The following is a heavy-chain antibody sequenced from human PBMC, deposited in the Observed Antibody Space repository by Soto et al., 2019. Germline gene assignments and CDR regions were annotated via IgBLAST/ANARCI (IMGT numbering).Heavy chain of an antibody. J-gene: IGHJ6*03. CDR3: AKDPRVYYYYYYYMDV. Sequence: QVQLVESGGGVVQPGRSLRLSCAASGFTFSSYGMHWVRQAPGKGLEWVAVISYDGSNKYYADSVKGRLTISRDNSKNTLYLQMNSLRAEDTAVYYCAKDPRVYYYYYYYMDVWGKGTTVTVSS. CDR2: ISYDGSNK. CDR1: GFTFSSYG. V-gene: IGHV3-30*18.